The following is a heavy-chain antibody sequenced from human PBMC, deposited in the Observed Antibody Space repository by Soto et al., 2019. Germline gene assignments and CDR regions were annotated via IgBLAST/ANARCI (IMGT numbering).Heavy chain of an antibody. J-gene: IGHJ4*02. CDR3: ARRGSSSWYGY. Sequence: QLQLQESGPGLVKPSETLSLTCTVSGGSISSSSYYWGWLRQPPGKGLEWIGTIYYSGSTYYNPSRKSRVTISVDTSKNQFSRKLSSVTAADTAVYYCARRGSSSWYGYWGQGTLVTVSS. CDR1: GGSISSSSYY. CDR2: IYYSGST. V-gene: IGHV4-39*01. D-gene: IGHD6-13*01.